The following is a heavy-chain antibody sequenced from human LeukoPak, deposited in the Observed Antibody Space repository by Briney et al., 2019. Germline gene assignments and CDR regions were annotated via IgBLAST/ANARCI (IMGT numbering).Heavy chain of an antibody. D-gene: IGHD3-22*01. CDR2: INPNSGGT. CDR3: ARDYYDSSGYYRSVDY. CDR1: GYTFTGYY. Sequence: GASVKVSCKASGYTFTGYYMHWVRQAPGQGLEWMGRINPNSGGTNYAQKFQGRVTMTRDTSISTAYMELSRLRSDDTAVYYCARDYYDSSGYYRSVDYWGQGTLVTVS. J-gene: IGHJ4*02. V-gene: IGHV1-2*06.